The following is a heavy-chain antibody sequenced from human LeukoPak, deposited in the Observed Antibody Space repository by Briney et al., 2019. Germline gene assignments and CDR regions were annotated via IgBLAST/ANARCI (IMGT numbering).Heavy chain of an antibody. Sequence: SETLSLTCTVSGGSISNDYWGWIRQPPGKGLEWIGSIYYSGSTYYNPSLKSRVTISVDTSKNQFSLKLSSVTAADTAVYYCMYDSPETWFDPWGQGTLVTVSS. CDR1: GGSISNDY. J-gene: IGHJ5*02. CDR2: IYYSGST. D-gene: IGHD3-22*01. CDR3: MYDSPETWFDP. V-gene: IGHV4-39*01.